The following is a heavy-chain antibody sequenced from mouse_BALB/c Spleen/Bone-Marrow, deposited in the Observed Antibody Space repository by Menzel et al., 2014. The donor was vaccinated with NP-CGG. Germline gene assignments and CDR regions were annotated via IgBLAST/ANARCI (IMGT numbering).Heavy chain of an antibody. CDR1: GYTFTSSW. CDR3: ARGGYGNYYIDY. J-gene: IGHJ2*01. Sequence: VQLQQSGAELVRLGVSVKISCKGSGYTFTSSWMHWAKRRPGQGLEWIGEIHPNSGNTNYNEKFKGKATLTVETSSSTAYVDLSSVTSEDSAVYYCARGGYGNYYIDYWGQGTTLTVSS. V-gene: IGHV1S130*01. CDR2: IHPNSGNT. D-gene: IGHD2-1*01.